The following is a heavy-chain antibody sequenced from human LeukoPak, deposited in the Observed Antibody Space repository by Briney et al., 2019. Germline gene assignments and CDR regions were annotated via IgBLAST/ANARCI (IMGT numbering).Heavy chain of an antibody. CDR3: AKDPLSYYDFWSGQINWFDP. J-gene: IGHJ5*02. CDR1: GFTFSSYG. V-gene: IGHV3-23*01. CDR2: ISGSGGST. Sequence: SGGSLRLSCAASGFTFSSYGMSWVRQAPGKGLEWVSAISGSGGSTYYADSVKGRFTISRDNSKNTLYLQMNSLRAEDTAVYYCAKDPLSYYDFWSGQINWFDPWGQGTLVTVSS. D-gene: IGHD3-3*01.